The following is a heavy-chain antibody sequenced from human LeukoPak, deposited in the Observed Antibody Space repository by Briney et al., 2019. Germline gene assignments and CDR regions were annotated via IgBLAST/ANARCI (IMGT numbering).Heavy chain of an antibody. V-gene: IGHV4-34*01. J-gene: IGHJ5*02. CDR1: GGSFSGYY. D-gene: IGHD4-23*01. CDR3: ARDQYYDYGGNSAFDP. Sequence: PSETLSLTCAVSGGSFSGYYWSWIRQPPGQGLEWIGEINHSGSTNYNPSLKSRVTISVDTSKNQFSLKLSSVTAADTAVYYCARDQYYDYGGNSAFDPWGQGTLVTVSS. CDR2: INHSGST.